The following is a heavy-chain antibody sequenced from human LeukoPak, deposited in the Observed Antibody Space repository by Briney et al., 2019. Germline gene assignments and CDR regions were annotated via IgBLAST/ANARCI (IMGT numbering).Heavy chain of an antibody. D-gene: IGHD3-9*01. CDR2: IKGDGRDK. Sequence: PGGSLRLSCAASGFTFSSYWMNWVRQAPGKGLEWVANIKGDGRDKYYVGSVRGRFPISRDNADNALYLQMNSLRGDDTALYYCARGVDSAIDWWGQGTLVTVSS. CDR1: GFTFSSYW. V-gene: IGHV3-7*01. CDR3: ARGVDSAIDW. J-gene: IGHJ4*02.